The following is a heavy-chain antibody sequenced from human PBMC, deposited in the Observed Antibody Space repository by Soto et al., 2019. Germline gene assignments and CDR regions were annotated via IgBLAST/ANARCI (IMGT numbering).Heavy chain of an antibody. CDR1: EFTFSDYD. CDR2: ISSIGSTI. Sequence: KPGGSLRLSGGASEFTFSDYDMSWSRQSPGKGLEWVSYISSIGSTIYYADSVKGRFTISRDNAKNSLYLQMNSLRAEDTAVYYCARDTVVVQAARFPYCFDHCHQVSLVTVS. D-gene: IGHD2-2*01. CDR3: ARDTVVVQAARFPYCFDH. J-gene: IGHJ5*02. V-gene: IGHV3-11*01.